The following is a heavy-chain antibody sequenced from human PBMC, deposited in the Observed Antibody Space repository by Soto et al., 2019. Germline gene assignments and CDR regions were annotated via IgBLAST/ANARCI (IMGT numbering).Heavy chain of an antibody. CDR1: GYTFTSYG. CDR2: ISGYNGNT. CDR3: SRAPSDSSGYYQDYYGMDV. D-gene: IGHD3-22*01. Sequence: ASVKVSCKASGYTFTSYGISWVRQAPGQGPEWMGWISGYNGNTKYEQKLQGRVTMTTDTSTSTAYMELRSLRSDDTAVYYCSRAPSDSSGYYQDYYGMDVWGQGITVTVSS. J-gene: IGHJ6*02. V-gene: IGHV1-18*01.